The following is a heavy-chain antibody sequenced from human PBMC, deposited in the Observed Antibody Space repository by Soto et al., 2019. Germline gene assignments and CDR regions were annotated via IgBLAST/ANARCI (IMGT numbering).Heavy chain of an antibody. CDR2: IWSDGSDK. CDR3: AESKRYRSSSGWGGGFDY. D-gene: IGHD6-6*01. Sequence: QVQLVESGGGVVQPGGSLRLSCATSGFTFSDSGMHWVRQAPGKGLEWVAVIWSDGSDKCYADSVEGRFTISRDNSKNTLYLQTNSLRSKNPAVFSCAESKRYRSSSGWGGGFDYWGQGTLVTVSS. J-gene: IGHJ4*02. CDR1: GFTFSDSG. V-gene: IGHV3-33*01.